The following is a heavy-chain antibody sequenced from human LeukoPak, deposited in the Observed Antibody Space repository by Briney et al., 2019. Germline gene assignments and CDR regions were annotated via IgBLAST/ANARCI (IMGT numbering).Heavy chain of an antibody. D-gene: IGHD3-10*01. J-gene: IGHJ4*02. CDR1: GFTFSGNA. CDR2: ISYDGSNE. Sequence: GRSLRLSCAASGFTFSGNAMHWVRQAPGKGLEWVAVISYDGSNEYYADSVKGRFTISRDNSKNTLYLQMNSLSVEDTAVYYCARVGYYASGPFSYFDYWGQGTLVTVSS. V-gene: IGHV3-30-3*01. CDR3: ARVGYYASGPFSYFDY.